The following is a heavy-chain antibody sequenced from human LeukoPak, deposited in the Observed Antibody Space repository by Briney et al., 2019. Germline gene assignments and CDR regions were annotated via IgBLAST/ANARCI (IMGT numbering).Heavy chain of an antibody. CDR3: AKDRVVAATYYFDY. Sequence: PGGSLRLSCAASGFTFSSYAMGWVRQAPGKGLEWVSAISGSGGSTYYADSVKGRFTISRDNSKNTLYLQMNSLRAKDTAVYYCAKDRVVAATYYFDYWGQGTLVTVSS. J-gene: IGHJ4*02. V-gene: IGHV3-23*01. CDR2: ISGSGGST. D-gene: IGHD2-15*01. CDR1: GFTFSSYA.